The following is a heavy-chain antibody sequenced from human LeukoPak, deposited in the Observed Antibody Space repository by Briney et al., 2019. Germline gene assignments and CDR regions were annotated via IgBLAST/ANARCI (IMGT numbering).Heavy chain of an antibody. CDR2: ISGSGGST. D-gene: IGHD3-22*01. CDR1: GFTFSSYA. CDR3: AKDRLPYYDSSGYPLDY. Sequence: PGGSLRLSCAASGFTFSSYAMSWVRQAPGKGLEGVSAISGSGGSTYYADSVKGRFTISRDNSKNTLSLKMNSLRAEDTAVYYCAKDRLPYYDSSGYPLDYWGQGTLVTVSS. V-gene: IGHV3-23*01. J-gene: IGHJ4*02.